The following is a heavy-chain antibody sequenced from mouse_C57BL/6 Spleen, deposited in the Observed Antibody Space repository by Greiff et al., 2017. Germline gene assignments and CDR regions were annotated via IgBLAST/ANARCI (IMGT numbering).Heavy chain of an antibody. J-gene: IGHJ2*01. CDR3: ARRGKTGFDY. Sequence: EVQLQESEGGLVQPGSSMKLSCTASGFTFSDYYMAWVRQVPEKGLEWVANINYDGSSTYYLDSLKSRFIISRDNAKNILYLQMSSLKSEDTATYYCARRGKTGFDYWGQGTTLTVSS. CDR1: GFTFSDYY. CDR2: INYDGSST. V-gene: IGHV5-16*01. D-gene: IGHD4-1*01.